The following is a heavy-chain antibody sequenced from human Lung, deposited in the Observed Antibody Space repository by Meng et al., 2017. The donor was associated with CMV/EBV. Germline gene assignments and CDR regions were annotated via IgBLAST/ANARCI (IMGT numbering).Heavy chain of an antibody. J-gene: IGHJ4*02. CDR3: AKGVMPCSGSSCYPAFDY. Sequence: TFSSHAMNGMRQAREKALEWVSGSSGSGTSTEYVDSVKGRFTISRDKSKKTLYLQMNSLRDEEAAINYCAKGVMPCSGSSCYPAFDYWGQGTLVTVSS. V-gene: IGHV3-23*01. D-gene: IGHD2-2*01. CDR2: SSGSGTST. CDR1: TFSSHA.